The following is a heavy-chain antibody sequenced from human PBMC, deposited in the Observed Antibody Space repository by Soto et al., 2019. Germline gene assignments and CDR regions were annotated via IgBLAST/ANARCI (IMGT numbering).Heavy chain of an antibody. CDR3: AREQAKGGYYYYGMDV. CDR1: GASIFSYY. V-gene: IGHV4-59*08. Sequence: PSDTLSLTCTIIGASIFSYYWSWISQPPGKGLEWIGYIYYSGSTNYNPSLKSRVTISVDTSKNQFSLKLSSVTAADTAVYYCAREQAKGGYYYYGMDVWGRGTTVT. D-gene: IGHD1-26*01. J-gene: IGHJ6*02. CDR2: IYYSGST.